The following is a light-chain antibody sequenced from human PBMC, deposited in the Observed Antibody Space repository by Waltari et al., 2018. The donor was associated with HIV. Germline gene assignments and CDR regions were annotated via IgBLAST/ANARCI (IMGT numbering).Light chain of an antibody. CDR1: QSLFNASTKNNR. J-gene: IGKJ4*01. Sequence: DILMTQSPDSLALSLGERGTITCRTSQSLFNASTKNNRLALDPNKTGETPTLLISCASTREAGVAARFSGSGSWTDFTLTINSLQAEDVAVYYCQQFSLSPPLTFGGGTKVEI. CDR2: CAS. CDR3: QQFSLSPPLT. V-gene: IGKV4-1*01.